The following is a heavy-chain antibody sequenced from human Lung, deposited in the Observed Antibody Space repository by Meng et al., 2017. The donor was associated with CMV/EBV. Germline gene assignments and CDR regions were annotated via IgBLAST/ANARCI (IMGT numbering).Heavy chain of an antibody. CDR3: VQTFGENLDYFYY. CDR1: GVTFSRYG. CDR2: IRNDATNK. D-gene: IGHD3-10*01. J-gene: IGHJ4*02. Sequence: GESLKISCAVSGVTFSRYGMHWVRQAPGKGLEWVAFIRNDATNKFYADSVKGRFSISRDNSKNTLFLQMSPLRVEDTAVYYCVQTFGENLDYFYYWGQGTLVTVSS. V-gene: IGHV3-30*02.